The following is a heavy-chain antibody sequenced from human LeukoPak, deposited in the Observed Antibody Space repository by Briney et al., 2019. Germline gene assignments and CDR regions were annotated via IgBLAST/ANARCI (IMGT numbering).Heavy chain of an antibody. CDR1: GGSISSYY. D-gene: IGHD3-9*01. J-gene: IGHJ5*02. CDR3: ARASYDILTGYYDLGWFDP. CDR2: IYTSGST. V-gene: IGHV4-4*07. Sequence: PSETLSLTCTVSGGSISSYYWSWIRQPAGKGLEWIGRIYTSGSTNYNPSLKSRVTMSVDTSKNQFSLKLSSVTAADTAVYYCARASYDILTGYYDLGWFDPWGQGTLVTVSS.